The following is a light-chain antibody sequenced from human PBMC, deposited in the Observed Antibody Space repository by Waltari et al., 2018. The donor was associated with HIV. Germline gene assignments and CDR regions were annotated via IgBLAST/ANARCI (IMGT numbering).Light chain of an antibody. CDR2: THN. Sequence: QSVLTQPPSTSGTPGQRVTISCSGSSPHIGSNYIYWYQQVPGTTPNLLMYTHNRRPSGVPDRFSGSRSGTSASLAISGLRSGDEADYYCAAWDDSLNGWVFGGGTKLTVL. V-gene: IGLV1-47*01. CDR1: SPHIGSNY. CDR3: AAWDDSLNGWV. J-gene: IGLJ3*02.